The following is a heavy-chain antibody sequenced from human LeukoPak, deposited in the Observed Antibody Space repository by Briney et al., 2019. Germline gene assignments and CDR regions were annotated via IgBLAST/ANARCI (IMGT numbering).Heavy chain of an antibody. CDR2: IYYSGST. J-gene: IGHJ4*02. CDR3: ARVVRWELLGIDY. Sequence: SETLSLTCTVSGGSISSSYWSWIRQPPGKGLEWIGSIYYSGSTYYNPSLKSRVTISVDTSKNQFSLKLSSVTAADTAVYYCARVVRWELLGIDYWGQGTLVTVSS. V-gene: IGHV4-59*12. CDR1: GGSISSSY. D-gene: IGHD1-26*01.